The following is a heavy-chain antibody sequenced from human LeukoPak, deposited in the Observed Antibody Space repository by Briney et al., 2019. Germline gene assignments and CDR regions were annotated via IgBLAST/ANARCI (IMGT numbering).Heavy chain of an antibody. CDR3: ARGRNYDFWSGLLDY. Sequence: SETLSLTCTVSGGCISSYYWSWIRQPPGKGLEWIGYIYYSGSTNYNPSLKSRVTISVDTSKNQFSLKLSSVTAADTAVYYCARGRNYDFWSGLLDYWGQGTLVTVSS. CDR2: IYYSGST. D-gene: IGHD3-3*01. CDR1: GGCISSYY. V-gene: IGHV4-59*01. J-gene: IGHJ4*02.